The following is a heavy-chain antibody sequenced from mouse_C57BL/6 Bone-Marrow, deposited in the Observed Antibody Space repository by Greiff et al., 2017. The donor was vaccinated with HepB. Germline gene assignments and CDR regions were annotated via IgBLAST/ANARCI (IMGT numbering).Heavy chain of an antibody. CDR2: ISSKSSNYAT. D-gene: IGHD3-3*01. Sequence: EVQLVESGGGLVQPKGSLKLSCAASGFTFNTYAMHWVRQAPGKGLEWVARISSKSSNYATYYADSVKDRFTISRDDSQSMLYLQMNNLKTEDTAMYYCVRDVCCPFDYWGQGTTLTVSS. CDR1: GFTFNTYA. V-gene: IGHV10-3*01. J-gene: IGHJ2*01. CDR3: VRDVCCPFDY.